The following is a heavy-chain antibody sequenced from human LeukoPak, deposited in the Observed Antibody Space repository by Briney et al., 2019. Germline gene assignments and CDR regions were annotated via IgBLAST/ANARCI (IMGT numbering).Heavy chain of an antibody. D-gene: IGHD5-24*01. CDR2: LYTSGST. V-gene: IGHV4-4*07. CDR1: GASISSNY. Sequence: SETLSLTCTVSGASISSNYWSWIRQPAGKGLEWIGRLYTSGSTNYNPSLRSRVTISVDKSKNQFSLKLSSVTAADTGVYYCARLVEVGFGQLLGRYMDVWGKGTTV. J-gene: IGHJ6*03. CDR3: ARLVEVGFGQLLGRYMDV.